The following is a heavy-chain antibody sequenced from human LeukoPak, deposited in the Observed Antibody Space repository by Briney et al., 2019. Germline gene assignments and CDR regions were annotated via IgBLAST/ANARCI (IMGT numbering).Heavy chain of an antibody. V-gene: IGHV4-59*01. CDR3: ARDPGYGDYGLDDAFDI. D-gene: IGHD4-17*01. Sequence: SETLSLTCTVSGGSISSYYWSWIRQPPGKGLEWIGYIYYSGSTNYNPSLKSRVTISVDTSKNQFSLKLSSATAADTAVYYCARDPGYGDYGLDDAFDIWGQGTMVTVSS. J-gene: IGHJ3*02. CDR2: IYYSGST. CDR1: GGSISSYY.